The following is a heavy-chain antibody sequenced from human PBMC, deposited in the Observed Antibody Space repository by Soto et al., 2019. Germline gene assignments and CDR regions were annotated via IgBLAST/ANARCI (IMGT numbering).Heavy chain of an antibody. J-gene: IGHJ6*02. CDR3: ARDLWGYCGTDCYPLDV. D-gene: IGHD2-21*02. V-gene: IGHV4-59*01. CDR1: GGSISGYY. CDR2: MYNTGST. Sequence: PSETLSLTCTVSGGSISGYYWSWIRQPPGKGLEWIGYMYNTGSTVYNPSFNSRVTISVDTSKNQFSLKLNSVTAADTAVYYCARDLWGYCGTDCYPLDVWGQGTTVT.